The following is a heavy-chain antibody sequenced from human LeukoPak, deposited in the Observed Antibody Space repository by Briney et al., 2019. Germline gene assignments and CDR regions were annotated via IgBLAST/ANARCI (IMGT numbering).Heavy chain of an antibody. CDR2: ISGSGGST. V-gene: IGHV3-23*01. CDR3: AKKEVGWEVPAAKGGYFQH. CDR1: GFTFSSYA. Sequence: PGGSLRLSCAASGFTFSSYAMSWVRQAPGKGLEWVSAISGSGGSTYYADSVKGRFTISRDNSKNTLYLQMNSLRAEDTAVYYCAKKEVGWEVPAAKGGYFQHWGQGTLVTVSS. J-gene: IGHJ1*01. D-gene: IGHD2-2*01.